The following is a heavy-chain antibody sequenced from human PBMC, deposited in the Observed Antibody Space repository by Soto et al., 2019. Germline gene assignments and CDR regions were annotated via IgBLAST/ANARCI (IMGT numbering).Heavy chain of an antibody. V-gene: IGHV3-9*01. Sequence: EVQLVESGGGLVQPGRSLRLSCAASGFTFDDYAMHWVRQSPGKGLEWVSGISWNSGSIGYADSVKCRFTISRDNAKNSLYLQMNSLRAEDTDLYYCAKDIHCSSTSCSRNSSMSMVGMDVWGQGTTVTVSS. D-gene: IGHD2-2*01. CDR3: AKDIHCSSTSCSRNSSMSMVGMDV. CDR1: GFTFDDYA. J-gene: IGHJ6*02. CDR2: ISWNSGSI.